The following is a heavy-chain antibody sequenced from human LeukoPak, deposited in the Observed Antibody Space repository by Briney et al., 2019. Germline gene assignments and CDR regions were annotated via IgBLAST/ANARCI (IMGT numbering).Heavy chain of an antibody. V-gene: IGHV1-69*13. CDR3: ATVTLEYDSSGYYYTLFDY. CDR2: IIPIFGTA. CDR1: GGTFSSYA. J-gene: IGHJ4*02. D-gene: IGHD3-22*01. Sequence: SVKVSCKASGGTFSSYAISWVRQAPGQGLEWMGGIIPIFGTANYAQKFQGRVTITADESTSTAYMELSSLRSEDTAVYYCATVTLEYDSSGYYYTLFDYWGQGTLVTVSS.